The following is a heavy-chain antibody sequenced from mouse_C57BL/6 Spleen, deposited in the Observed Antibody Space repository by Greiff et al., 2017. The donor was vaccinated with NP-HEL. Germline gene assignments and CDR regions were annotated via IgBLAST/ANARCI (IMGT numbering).Heavy chain of an antibody. CDR1: GYAFTNYL. CDR3: ARSTREFAY. V-gene: IGHV1-54*01. Sequence: VKLQESGAELVRPGTSVKVSCKASGYAFTNYLIEWVKQRPGQGLEWIGVINPGSGGTNYNEKFKGKATLTADKSSSTAYMQLSSLTSEDSAVYFCARSTREFAYWGQGTLVTVSA. CDR2: INPGSGGT. J-gene: IGHJ3*01. D-gene: IGHD2-1*01.